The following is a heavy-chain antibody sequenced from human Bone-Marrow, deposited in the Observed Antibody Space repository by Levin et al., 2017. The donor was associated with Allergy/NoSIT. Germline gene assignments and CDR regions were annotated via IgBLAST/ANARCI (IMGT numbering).Heavy chain of an antibody. J-gene: IGHJ2*01. CDR2: INGDGSRT. CDR3: ARINCDGGCWYFDL. V-gene: IGHV3-74*01. CDR1: GFTLSSYW. Sequence: ETLSLTCAASGFTLSSYWMHWVRQLPGKGPVWVSRINGDGSRTYYADSVKGRFTISRDNADNPVYLQMNSLRAEDTAVYYCARINCDGGCWYFDLWGRGTLVTVS. D-gene: IGHD2-21*02.